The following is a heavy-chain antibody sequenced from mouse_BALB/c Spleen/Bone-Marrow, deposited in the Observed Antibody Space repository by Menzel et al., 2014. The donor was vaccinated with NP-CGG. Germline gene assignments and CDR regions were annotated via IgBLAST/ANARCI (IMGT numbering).Heavy chain of an antibody. V-gene: IGHV5-9-3*01. Sequence: VQLKQSGGGLVKPGGSLKLSCAASGFTFSSYGVSWVRQTPEKRLEWVATISNGGNYTYYPDSVKGRFTISRDNAKNTLYLQMSSLRSEDTAMYYCTRQRGDYAMDYWGQGTSVTVSS. D-gene: IGHD1-1*02. J-gene: IGHJ4*01. CDR2: ISNGGNYT. CDR3: TRQRGDYAMDY. CDR1: GFTFSSYG.